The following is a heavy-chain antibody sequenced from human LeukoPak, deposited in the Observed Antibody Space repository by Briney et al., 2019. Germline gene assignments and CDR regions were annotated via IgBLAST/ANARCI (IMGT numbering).Heavy chain of an antibody. CDR3: ATLKQWLADLGFDY. D-gene: IGHD6-19*01. J-gene: IGHJ4*02. CDR1: GFTFSSYA. Sequence: GGSLRLSCAASGFTFSSYAMSWVRQAPGKGLEWVSAISGSGGSTYYADSAKGRFTISRDSSRNTLYLQMNSLRAEDTAVYYCATLKQWLADLGFDYWGQGTLVTVSS. CDR2: ISGSGGST. V-gene: IGHV3-23*01.